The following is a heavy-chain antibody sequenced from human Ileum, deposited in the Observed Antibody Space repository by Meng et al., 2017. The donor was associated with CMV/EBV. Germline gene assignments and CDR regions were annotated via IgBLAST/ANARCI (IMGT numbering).Heavy chain of an antibody. D-gene: IGHD2-2*01. V-gene: IGHV1-8*01. CDR2: MNPNSGNT. CDR3: ARDYCSSTSCYRLGP. J-gene: IGHJ5*02. CDR1: GYTFTSYD. Sequence: ASVKVSCKASGYTFTSYDINWVRQATGQGLEWMGWMNPNSGNTGYAQKFQGRVTMTTDTSTSTVYMELSSLRSEDTAVYYCARDYCSSTSCYRLGPWGQGTLVTVSS.